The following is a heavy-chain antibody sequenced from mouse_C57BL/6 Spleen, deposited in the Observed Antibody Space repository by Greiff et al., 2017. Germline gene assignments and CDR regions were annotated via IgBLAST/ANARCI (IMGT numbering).Heavy chain of an antibody. D-gene: IGHD1-1*01. J-gene: IGHJ3*01. Sequence: EVKLVESGGDLVKPGGSLKLSCAASGFTFSSYGMSWVRQTPDKRLEWVATISSGGSYTYYPDSVKGRFTISRDNAKNTLYLQMSSLKSEDTAMYYCARRNYGSSPAWFAYWGQGTLVTVSA. V-gene: IGHV5-6*02. CDR3: ARRNYGSSPAWFAY. CDR1: GFTFSSYG. CDR2: ISSGGSYT.